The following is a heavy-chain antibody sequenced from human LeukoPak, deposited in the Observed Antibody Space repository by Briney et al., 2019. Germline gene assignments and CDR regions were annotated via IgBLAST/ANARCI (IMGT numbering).Heavy chain of an antibody. CDR2: IYYSGST. D-gene: IGHD6-19*01. J-gene: IGHJ4*02. CDR1: GGSISGGSYY. V-gene: IGHV4-61*01. CDR3: ARPVAGTDYFDY. Sequence: SQTLSLTCTVSGGSISGGSYYWSWIRQPPGKGLEWIGYIYYSGSTKYNLSLKSRVTISVDTSKSQFSLKLSSVTAADTAVYYCARPVAGTDYFDYWGQGTLVTVSS.